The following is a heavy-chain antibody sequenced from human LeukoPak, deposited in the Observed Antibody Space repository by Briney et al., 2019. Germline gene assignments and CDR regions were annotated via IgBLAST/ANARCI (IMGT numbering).Heavy chain of an antibody. D-gene: IGHD3-3*01. CDR3: AWSGSPYYFDY. CDR1: GGSISSGGYY. V-gene: IGHV4-61*02. J-gene: IGHJ4*02. CDR2: IYTSGNT. Sequence: SETLSLTCTVSGGSISSGGYYWSWIRQPAGKGLEWIGRIYTSGNTDYNASLKSRVTISIDMPENQFSLKLSSVTAADTAVYYCAWSGSPYYFDYWGQGTLVTVSS.